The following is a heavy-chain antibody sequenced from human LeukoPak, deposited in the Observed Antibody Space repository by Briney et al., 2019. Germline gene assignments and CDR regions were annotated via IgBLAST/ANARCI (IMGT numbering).Heavy chain of an antibody. CDR2: ISYDGNNK. D-gene: IGHD3-22*01. J-gene: IGHJ5*02. V-gene: IGHV3-30-3*01. CDR1: GFTFSSYT. CDR3: AGDRAYYYDSSGYYPDH. Sequence: QAGGSLRLSCAASGFTFSSYTMHWVRQAPGKGLEWVAIISYDGNNKYYADSVKGRFTISRDNSKNTLYLQMNSLRAEGTAVYYCAGDRAYYYDSSGYYPDHWGQGTLVTVSS.